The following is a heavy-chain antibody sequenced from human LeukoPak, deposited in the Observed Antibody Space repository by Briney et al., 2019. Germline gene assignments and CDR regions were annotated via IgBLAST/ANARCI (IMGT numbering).Heavy chain of an antibody. V-gene: IGHV1-69*05. J-gene: IGHJ6*03. D-gene: IGHD4-17*01. CDR1: GGTFSSYA. CDR3: ARYGDYDYYYMDV. Sequence: GASVKVSCKASGGTFSSYAISWVRQAPGQGLEWMGGIIPIFGTANYARKFQGRVTITTDESTSTAYMELSSLRSEDTAVYYCARYGDYDYYYMDVWGKGTTVTVSS. CDR2: IIPIFGTA.